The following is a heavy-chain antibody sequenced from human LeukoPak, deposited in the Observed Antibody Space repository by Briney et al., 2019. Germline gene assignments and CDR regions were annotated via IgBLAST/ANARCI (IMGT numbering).Heavy chain of an antibody. Sequence: PSETLSLTCTVSGGSISSSSYYWGWIRQPPGKGLEWIGSIYYTGSTYYNPSLKSRVTISVDTSKNQFSLKLSSVTAADTAVYYCATPSDSSGYNYNYWGQGTQVTVSS. J-gene: IGHJ4*02. V-gene: IGHV4-39*01. CDR2: IYYTGST. D-gene: IGHD3-22*01. CDR1: GGSISSSSYY. CDR3: ATPSDSSGYNYNY.